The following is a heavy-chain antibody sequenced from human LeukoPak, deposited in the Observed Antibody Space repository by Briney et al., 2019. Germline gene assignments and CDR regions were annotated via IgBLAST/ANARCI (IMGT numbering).Heavy chain of an antibody. D-gene: IGHD6-13*01. CDR1: GFTFSSYG. CDR2: IATDGRDK. J-gene: IGHJ4*02. Sequence: GGSLRLSCAASGFTFSSYGMHWVRQAPGKGLEWVAVIATDGRDKKYADSVKGRFTISRDNSKNTLYLEMNSLRPEDTAVYHCAKDSKVAAAGYFFDYWGQGTLVTVSS. V-gene: IGHV3-30*18. CDR3: AKDSKVAAAGYFFDY.